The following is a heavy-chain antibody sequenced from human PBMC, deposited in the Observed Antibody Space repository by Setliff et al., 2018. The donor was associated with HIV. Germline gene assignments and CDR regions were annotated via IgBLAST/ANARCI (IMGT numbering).Heavy chain of an antibody. CDR3: ARGRRDSSGPRPYYFDY. Sequence: SETLSLTCTVSGGSISSYYWNWIRQPPGKGLEWIGYFYTSGSTDYNPSLKSRVSLSLDTSKNQFSLKLSSVTAADTAVYYCARGRRDSSGPRPYYFDYWGLGTLVTVSS. CDR2: FYTSGST. J-gene: IGHJ4*02. D-gene: IGHD3-22*01. CDR1: GGSISSYY. V-gene: IGHV4-4*08.